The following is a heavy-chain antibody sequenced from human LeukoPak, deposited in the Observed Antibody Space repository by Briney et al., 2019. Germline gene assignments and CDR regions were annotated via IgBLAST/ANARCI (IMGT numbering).Heavy chain of an antibody. CDR2: MNPNSGDT. J-gene: IGHJ3*02. V-gene: IGHV1-8*01. CDR3: ARGQSGSYYAFWNDAFDI. Sequence: ASVKVSCKASGYTFNSYEINWVRQATGQGLEWMGWMNPNSGDTDYAQKFQGRVTMTWNTAISTAYMELSSLKSEDTAVYYCARGQSGSYYAFWNDAFDIWGQRTMVTVSS. D-gene: IGHD1-26*01. CDR1: GYTFNSYE.